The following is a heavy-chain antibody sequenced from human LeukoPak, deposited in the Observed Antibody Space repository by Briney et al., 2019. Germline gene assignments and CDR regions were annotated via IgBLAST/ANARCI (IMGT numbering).Heavy chain of an antibody. CDR2: ISGSGGST. D-gene: IGHD3-22*01. J-gene: IGHJ3*02. CDR1: GFTFSSYA. V-gene: IGHV3-23*01. Sequence: GGSLTLSCAASGFTFSSYAMSWVRQAPGKGLEWVSAISGSGGSTYYADSVKGRFTISRDNSKNTLYLQMNSLRAEDTAVYYCAKDHRYYDSSGYTDAFDIWGQGTMVTVSS. CDR3: AKDHRYYDSSGYTDAFDI.